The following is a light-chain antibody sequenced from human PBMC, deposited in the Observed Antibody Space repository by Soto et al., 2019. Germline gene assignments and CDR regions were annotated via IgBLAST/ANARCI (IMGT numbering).Light chain of an antibody. Sequence: DIQMTQSPSSLSASVGDRVTITCRASQSISSYLNWYQQKPGKAPKLLIYAASSLQSGVPSRFSGSGSGTDFTLTISSLQPEDFATYYCQQSYCTPTCTFGQGTKVEIK. J-gene: IGKJ1*01. CDR1: QSISSY. CDR2: AAS. V-gene: IGKV1-39*01. CDR3: QQSYCTPTCT.